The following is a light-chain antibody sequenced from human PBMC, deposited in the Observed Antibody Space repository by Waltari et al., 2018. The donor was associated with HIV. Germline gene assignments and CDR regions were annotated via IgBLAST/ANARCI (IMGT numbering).Light chain of an antibody. CDR3: CSYTSGSTHV. J-gene: IGLJ1*01. V-gene: IGLV2-14*03. CDR1: RSDVGDYIY. Sequence: ALTQPASLVRSHGQSLTDSSSGFRSDVGDYIYVSWYQQYQGKVPKLIIYDVKYRPSGVSNRFSGSKSDSAAFLNISGLQTEDEAVYHCCSYTSGSTHVFGTGTEVTVL. CDR2: DVK.